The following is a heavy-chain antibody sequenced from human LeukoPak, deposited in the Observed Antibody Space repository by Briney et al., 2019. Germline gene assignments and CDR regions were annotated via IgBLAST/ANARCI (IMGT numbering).Heavy chain of an antibody. Sequence: SETLSLTCTVSGGSISSSSYYWGWIRQPPGKGLEWIGSIYYSGSTYYNPSLKSRVTISVDTSKNQFSLKLSSVAAADTAVYYCARRRPYYYGSGSYQYYFDYWGQGTLVTVSS. V-gene: IGHV4-39*07. D-gene: IGHD3-10*01. CDR2: IYYSGST. J-gene: IGHJ4*02. CDR3: ARRRPYYYGSGSYQYYFDY. CDR1: GGSISSSSYY.